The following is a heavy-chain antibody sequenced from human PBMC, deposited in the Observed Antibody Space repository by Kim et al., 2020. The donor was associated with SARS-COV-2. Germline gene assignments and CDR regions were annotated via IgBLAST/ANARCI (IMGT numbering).Heavy chain of an antibody. D-gene: IGHD2-21*01. CDR3: ARLRASRVWYFDY. Sequence: SETLSLTCTVSGGSISSGGYYWSWIRQHPGKGLEWLGYTYYSGSTYYNPSLKSRLTISVDTSKNQFSLKLSSVTAADTAVYYCARLRASRVWYFDYWGQGTLVTVSS. J-gene: IGHJ4*02. CDR1: GGSISSGGYY. CDR2: TYYSGST. V-gene: IGHV4-31*03.